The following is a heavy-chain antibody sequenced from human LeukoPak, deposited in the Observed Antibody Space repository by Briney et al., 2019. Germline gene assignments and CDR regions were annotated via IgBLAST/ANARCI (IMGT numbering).Heavy chain of an antibody. J-gene: IGHJ4*02. CDR2: IRSKAYGGTT. D-gene: IGHD5-18*01. V-gene: IGHV3-49*04. CDR3: TSNVDTAMDPDY. Sequence: GGSLRLSCAASGFTFSSYWMSWVRQAPGKGLEWVGFIRSKAYGGTTEYAASVKGRFTISRDDSKSIAYLQMNSLKTEDTAVYYCTSNVDTAMDPDYWGQGTLVTVSS. CDR1: GFTFSSYW.